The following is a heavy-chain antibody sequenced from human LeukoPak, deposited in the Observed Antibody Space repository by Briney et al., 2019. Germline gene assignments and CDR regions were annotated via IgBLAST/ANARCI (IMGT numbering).Heavy chain of an antibody. Sequence: PSQTLSLTCTVSGGSISSGGYYWSWIRQHPGKGLEWIGYIYYSGSTYYNPSLKSRVTISVDTSKNQFSLKLSSVTAADTAVYYCASRNYDFWSGYSYFDYRGQGTLVTVSS. CDR1: GGSISSGGYY. V-gene: IGHV4-31*03. CDR3: ASRNYDFWSGYSYFDY. CDR2: IYYSGST. J-gene: IGHJ4*02. D-gene: IGHD3-3*01.